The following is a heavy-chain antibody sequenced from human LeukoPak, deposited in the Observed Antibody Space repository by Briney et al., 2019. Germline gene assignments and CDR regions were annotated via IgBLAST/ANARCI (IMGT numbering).Heavy chain of an antibody. CDR3: AKEGARTYYDFWSGYNY. Sequence: PGGSLRLSCAVSGFIFRSYSMIWVRQAPGKGLEFVSSISSSSNYIYYADSVKGRFTISRDNSKNTLYLQMNSLRAEDTAVYYCAKEGARTYYDFWSGYNYWGQGTLVTVSS. CDR1: GFIFRSYS. D-gene: IGHD3-3*01. J-gene: IGHJ4*02. V-gene: IGHV3-21*04. CDR2: ISSSSNYI.